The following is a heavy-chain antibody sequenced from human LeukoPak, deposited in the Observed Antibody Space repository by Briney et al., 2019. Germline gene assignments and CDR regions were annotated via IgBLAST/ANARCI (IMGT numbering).Heavy chain of an antibody. CDR2: ISTSSSYI. J-gene: IGHJ4*02. Sequence: GGSLRLSRAASGFTFSSYTMNWVRQAPGKGLEWVSSISTSSSYIYFADSVKGRFTISRDNAKNSLSLQMNSLRADDTAVYYCARGQIYYDGSGFDYWGQGTLVTVSS. V-gene: IGHV3-21*01. CDR1: GFTFSSYT. CDR3: ARGQIYYDGSGFDY. D-gene: IGHD3-22*01.